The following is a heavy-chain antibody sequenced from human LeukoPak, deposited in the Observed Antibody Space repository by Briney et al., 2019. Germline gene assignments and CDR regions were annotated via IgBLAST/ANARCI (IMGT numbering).Heavy chain of an antibody. D-gene: IGHD2-2*01. CDR3: AKGTDYYYYGMDV. V-gene: IGHV3-23*01. CDR1: GFTFSSYA. CDR2: ISGSGDST. J-gene: IGHJ6*02. Sequence: GGSLRLSCAASGFTFSSYAMSWVRQAPGKGLEWVSAISGSGDSTYYADSVKGRFTISRDSSKNTLYLQMNSLRAEDTAVYYCAKGTDYYYYGMDVWGQGTTVTVSS.